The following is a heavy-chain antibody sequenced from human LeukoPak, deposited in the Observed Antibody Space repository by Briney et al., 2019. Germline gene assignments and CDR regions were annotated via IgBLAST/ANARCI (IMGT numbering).Heavy chain of an antibody. J-gene: IGHJ4*02. V-gene: IGHV3-23*01. CDR2: ISGSGGST. CDR1: GFTFSSYA. Sequence: GGSLRLSCAASGFTFSSYAMSWVRQAPGKGLEWVSAISGSGGSTYYADSVKGRFTISRDNSKNTLYLQMNSLRAEDTAVYYCARGDGSGREEAIDYWGQGTLVTVSS. CDR3: ARGDGSGREEAIDY. D-gene: IGHD3-10*01.